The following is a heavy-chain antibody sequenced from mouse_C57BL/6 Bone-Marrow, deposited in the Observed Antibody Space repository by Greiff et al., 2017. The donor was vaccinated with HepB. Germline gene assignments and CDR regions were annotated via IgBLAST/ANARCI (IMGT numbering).Heavy chain of an antibody. J-gene: IGHJ4*01. Sequence: QVQLQQSGAELVRPGTSVKMSCKASGYTFTNYWIGWAKQRPGHGLEWIGDIYPGGGYTNYNEKFKGKATLTADKSSSTAYMQFSSLTSEDSAIYDCARVRSYYAMDYWGQGTSVTVSS. V-gene: IGHV1-63*01. CDR1: GYTFTNYW. CDR3: ARVRSYYAMDY. CDR2: IYPGGGYT.